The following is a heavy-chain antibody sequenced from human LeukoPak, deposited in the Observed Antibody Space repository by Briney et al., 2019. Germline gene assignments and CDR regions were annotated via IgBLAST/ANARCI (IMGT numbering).Heavy chain of an antibody. D-gene: IGHD2-2*01. CDR3: AREHGREVPAAFDY. CDR1: GGSFSGYY. Sequence: SETLSLTCAVYGGSFSGYYWSWIRQPPGKGLEWIGEINHSGSTNYNPSLKSRVTISVDTSKNQFSLKLSSVTAADTAVYYCAREHGREVPAAFDYWGQGTLVTVSS. V-gene: IGHV4-34*01. J-gene: IGHJ4*02. CDR2: INHSGST.